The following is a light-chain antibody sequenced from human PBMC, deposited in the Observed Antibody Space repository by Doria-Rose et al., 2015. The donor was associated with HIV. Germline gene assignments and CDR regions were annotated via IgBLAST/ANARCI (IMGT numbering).Light chain of an antibody. Sequence: TLSCRASQSVSSNLAWYQQKPGQAPRLLIYDASNRATGIPARFSGSGPGTDFTLTISSLEPEDFAVYFCQQRSNWPPIFTFGPGTKVDI. J-gene: IGKJ3*01. CDR2: DAS. CDR1: QSVSSN. CDR3: QQRSNWPPIFT. V-gene: IGKV3-11*01.